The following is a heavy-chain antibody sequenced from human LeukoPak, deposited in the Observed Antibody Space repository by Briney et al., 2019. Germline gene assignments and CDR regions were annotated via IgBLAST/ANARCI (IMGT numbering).Heavy chain of an antibody. J-gene: IGHJ5*02. D-gene: IGHD2-21*02. CDR2: IYYSGST. CDR1: GGSVSSGSYY. Sequence: PSETLSLTCTVSGGSVSSGSYYWSWIRQPPGKGLEWIGYIYYSGSTNYNPSLKSRVTISVDTSKNQFSLRLSSVTAADTAVYYCARWCGGDCYYRNWFDPWGQGTLVTVSS. CDR3: ARWCGGDCYYRNWFDP. V-gene: IGHV4-61*01.